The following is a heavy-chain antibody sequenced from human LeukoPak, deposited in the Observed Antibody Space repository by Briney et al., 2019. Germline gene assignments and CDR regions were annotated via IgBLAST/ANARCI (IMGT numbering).Heavy chain of an antibody. J-gene: IGHJ4*02. CDR3: ARAGATVTTHLDY. D-gene: IGHD4-17*01. CDR2: ISGYNANT. V-gene: IGHV1-18*01. CDR1: GYTFTTFG. Sequence: GASVKVSCKASGYTFTTFGISWVRQAPGQGLEWMGWISGYNANTNYAQKLQGRVTMTTDTSTSTAYMELWSLRSDDTAVYYCARAGATVTTHLDYWGQGTLVTVSS.